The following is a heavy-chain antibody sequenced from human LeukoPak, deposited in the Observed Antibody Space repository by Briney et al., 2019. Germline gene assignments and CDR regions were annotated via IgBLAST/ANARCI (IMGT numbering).Heavy chain of an antibody. V-gene: IGHV3-13*01. CDR1: GFTFSSYD. CDR2: IGTAGDT. J-gene: IGHJ3*02. CDR3: ARGRNYDYVWGSYRYSAFDI. D-gene: IGHD3-16*02. Sequence: GGSLRLPCAASGFTFSSYDMHWVRQATGKGLEWVSAIGTAGDTYYPGSVKGRFTISRENAKNSLYLQMNSLRAGDTAVYYCARGRNYDYVWGSYRYSAFDIWGQGTMVTVSS.